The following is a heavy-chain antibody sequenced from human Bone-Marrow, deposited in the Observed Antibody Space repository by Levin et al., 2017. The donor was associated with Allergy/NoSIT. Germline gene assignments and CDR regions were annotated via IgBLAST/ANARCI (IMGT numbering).Heavy chain of an antibody. J-gene: IGHJ2*01. D-gene: IGHD6-19*01. CDR2: IGTAGDT. V-gene: IGHV3-13*01. CDR1: GFIFSSYD. CDR3: AKCSGWYGKGYFDL. Sequence: WGSLRLSCVASGFIFSSYDMNWLRQPTGKGLEWVSNIGTAGDTYYSASVKGRFTISRDNAKNSFYLQMNSLRAEDTAVYYCAKCSGWYGKGYFDLWGRGTLVTVSS.